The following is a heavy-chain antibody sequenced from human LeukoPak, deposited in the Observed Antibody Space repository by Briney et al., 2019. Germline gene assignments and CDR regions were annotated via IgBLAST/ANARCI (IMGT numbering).Heavy chain of an antibody. CDR2: ISGGGGST. CDR3: AKSSYYDSSGYCREYYFDH. V-gene: IGHV3-23*01. CDR1: GFSFSSYG. Sequence: GGSLRLSCAASGFSFSSYGMTWVRQAPGKGLDWVSSISGGGGSTNSADSVEGRFTISRDNSKNTLYLQMNSLRAEDTAVYYCAKSSYYDSSGYCREYYFDHWGQGTLVTVSS. D-gene: IGHD3-22*01. J-gene: IGHJ4*02.